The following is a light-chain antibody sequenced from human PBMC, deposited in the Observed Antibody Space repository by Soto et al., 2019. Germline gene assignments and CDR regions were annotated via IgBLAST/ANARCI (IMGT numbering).Light chain of an antibody. V-gene: IGLV2-14*01. CDR2: EVS. CDR1: SSDVGGYNY. Sequence: QSVLTQPPSASGSRGQSVTISCTGTSSDVGGYNYVSWYQQHPGKAPKLMIYEVSNRPSGVSNRFSGSKSGNTASLTISGLQAEDEADYYCSSYTSSSTPYVFGTGTKVNV. J-gene: IGLJ1*01. CDR3: SSYTSSSTPYV.